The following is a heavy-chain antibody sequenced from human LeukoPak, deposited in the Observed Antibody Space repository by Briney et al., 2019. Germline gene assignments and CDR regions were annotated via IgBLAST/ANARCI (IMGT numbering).Heavy chain of an antibody. J-gene: IGHJ5*02. CDR1: GGSISSGGYY. D-gene: IGHD7-27*01. CDR3: ARHELGIDWFDP. V-gene: IGHV4-30-2*01. CDR2: IYHSGST. Sequence: PSETLSLTCTVSGGSISSGGYYWSWIRQPPGKGLEWIGYIYHSGSTYYNPSLKSRVTISVDRSKNQFSLKLSSVTAADTAVYYCARHELGIDWFDPWGQGTLVTVSS.